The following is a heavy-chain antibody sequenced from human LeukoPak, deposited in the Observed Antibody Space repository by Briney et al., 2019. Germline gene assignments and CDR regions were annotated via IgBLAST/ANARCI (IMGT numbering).Heavy chain of an antibody. J-gene: IGHJ4*02. CDR1: GGSISSGDYY. CDR2: IYYSGST. CDR3: ARGYGSGSFDY. Sequence: SETLSLTCTVSGGSISSGDYYWSWIRQPPGKGLEWIGYIYYSGSTYYNPSIKSRVTISVDRSKNQFSLKLSSVTAADTAVYYCARGYGSGSFDYWGQGTLVTVSS. D-gene: IGHD3-10*01. V-gene: IGHV4-30-4*01.